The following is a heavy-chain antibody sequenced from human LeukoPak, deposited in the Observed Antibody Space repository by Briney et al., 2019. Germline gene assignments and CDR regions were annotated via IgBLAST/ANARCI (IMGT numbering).Heavy chain of an antibody. Sequence: SETLSLTCAVYGGSFSGYYWSWIRQPPGKGLEWIGYIYYSGSTYYNPSLKSRVTISVDTSKNQFSLKLSSVTAADTAVYYCARETGGYYYDSSVVDGAFDIWGQGTMVTVSS. CDR3: ARETGGYYYDSSVVDGAFDI. CDR2: IYYSGST. D-gene: IGHD3-22*01. J-gene: IGHJ3*02. V-gene: IGHV4-34*09. CDR1: GGSFSGYY.